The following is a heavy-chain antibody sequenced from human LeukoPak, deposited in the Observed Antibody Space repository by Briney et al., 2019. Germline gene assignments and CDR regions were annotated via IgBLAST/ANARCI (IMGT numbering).Heavy chain of an antibody. CDR3: ATDSIVGATRNYFEY. CDR2: FDPEDGET. CDR1: GYTLTELS. V-gene: IGHV1-24*01. Sequence: ASVKVSCKVSGYTLTELSMHWVRQAPGKGLEWMGGFDPEDGETIYAQKFQGRVTMTEDTSTDTAYMELSSLRSEDTAVYYCATDSIVGATRNYFEYWGQGTLVTVSS. D-gene: IGHD1-26*01. J-gene: IGHJ4*02.